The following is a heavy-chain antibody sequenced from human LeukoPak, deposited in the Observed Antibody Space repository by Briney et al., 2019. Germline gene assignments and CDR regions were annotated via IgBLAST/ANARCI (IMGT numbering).Heavy chain of an antibody. CDR3: ARDGTDTTDFDY. Sequence: GGSLRLSCAASGFTFSSYWMNWVRQAPGKGLVWVSRIASDGSSTTYADSVKGRFTISRDNSKNTLYLQMNSLRAEDTAVYYCARDGTDTTDFDYWGQGTLVTVSS. CDR1: GFTFSSYW. J-gene: IGHJ4*01. D-gene: IGHD4-17*01. V-gene: IGHV3-74*01. CDR2: IASDGSST.